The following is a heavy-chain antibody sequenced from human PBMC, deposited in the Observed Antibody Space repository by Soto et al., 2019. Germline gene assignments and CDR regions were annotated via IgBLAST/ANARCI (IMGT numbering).Heavy chain of an antibody. CDR1: GYTFTSYY. V-gene: IGHV1-46*01. CDR3: AREGGRGYSYGYLTS. Sequence: ASVKVSCKASGYTFTSYYMHWVRQAPGQGLEWMGIINPSGGSTSYAQKFQGRVTITRDTSASTAYMELSSLRSEDTAVYYCAREGGRGYSYGYLTSWGQGTLVTVSS. J-gene: IGHJ4*02. D-gene: IGHD5-18*01. CDR2: INPSGGST.